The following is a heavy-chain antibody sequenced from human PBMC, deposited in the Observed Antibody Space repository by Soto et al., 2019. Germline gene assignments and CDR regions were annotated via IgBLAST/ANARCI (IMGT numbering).Heavy chain of an antibody. Sequence: GGSLRLSCAASGFTFSSYWMSWVRQAPGKGLEWVANIKQDGSEKYYVDSVKGRFTISRDNAKNSLYLQMNSLRAEDTAVYYCARAIVVVPAANPIYYYYYMDVWGKGTTVTVSS. V-gene: IGHV3-7*01. CDR1: GFTFSSYW. D-gene: IGHD2-2*01. CDR2: IKQDGSEK. CDR3: ARAIVVVPAANPIYYYYYMDV. J-gene: IGHJ6*03.